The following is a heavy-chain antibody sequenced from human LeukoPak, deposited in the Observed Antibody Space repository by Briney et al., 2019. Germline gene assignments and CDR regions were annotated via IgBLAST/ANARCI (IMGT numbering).Heavy chain of an antibody. CDR1: GYTFTSYG. Sequence: ASVKVSCKASGYTFTSYGISWVRQAPGQGLEWMGIINPSGGSTSYAQKFQGRVTMTRDTSTSTVYMELSSLRSEDTAVYYCARDRETYYDFWSGYYDVWGKGTTVTVSS. D-gene: IGHD3-3*01. V-gene: IGHV1-46*01. J-gene: IGHJ6*04. CDR3: ARDRETYYDFWSGYYDV. CDR2: INPSGGST.